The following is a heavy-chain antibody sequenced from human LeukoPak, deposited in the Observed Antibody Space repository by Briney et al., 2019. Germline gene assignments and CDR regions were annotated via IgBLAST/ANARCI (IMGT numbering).Heavy chain of an antibody. CDR2: IYTSGST. CDR1: GGSISSGSYY. CDR3: ARDNGLSGWYGY. Sequence: SQTLSLTCTVSGGSISSGSYYWSWIRQPAGKGLEWIGRIYTSGSTNYNPSLKSRVTISVDTSKNQFSLKLSSVTAADTAVYYCARDNGLSGWYGYWGQGTLVTVSS. V-gene: IGHV4-61*02. J-gene: IGHJ4*02. D-gene: IGHD6-19*01.